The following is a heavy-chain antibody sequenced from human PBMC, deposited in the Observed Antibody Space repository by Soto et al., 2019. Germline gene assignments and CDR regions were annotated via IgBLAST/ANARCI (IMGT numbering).Heavy chain of an antibody. CDR3: ARLGDSSGYYSYYFDY. Sequence: QLQLQESGPGLVKPSETLSLTCTVSGGSISSSSYYWGWIRQPPGKGLEWIGSICYSGSTYYNPSLKSRVTISVDTSKNQFSLKLSSVTAADTAVYYCARLGDSSGYYSYYFDYWGQGTLVTVSS. D-gene: IGHD3-22*01. J-gene: IGHJ4*02. CDR1: GGSISSSSYY. CDR2: ICYSGST. V-gene: IGHV4-39*01.